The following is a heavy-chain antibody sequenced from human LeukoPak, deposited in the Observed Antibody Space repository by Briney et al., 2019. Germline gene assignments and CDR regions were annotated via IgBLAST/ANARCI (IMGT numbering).Heavy chain of an antibody. CDR1: GGSISSSNW. D-gene: IGHD3-10*01. Sequence: SGTLSLTCAVSGGSISSSNWWSWVRQPPGKGLEWIGEIYHSGSTNYNPSLNSRVTISVDKSKNQFSLKLSSVTAADTAVFYCARLNTMVRGIEDWFDPWGQGSLVTVSS. CDR3: ARLNTMVRGIEDWFDP. CDR2: IYHSGST. J-gene: IGHJ5*02. V-gene: IGHV4-4*02.